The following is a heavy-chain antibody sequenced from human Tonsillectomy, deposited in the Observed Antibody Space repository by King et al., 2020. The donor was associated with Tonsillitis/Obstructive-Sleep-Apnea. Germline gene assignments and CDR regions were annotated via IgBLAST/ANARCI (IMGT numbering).Heavy chain of an antibody. CDR3: TTTGIAVAGTYAFDI. CDR1: GFTFSGSA. Sequence: VQLVESGGGLVQPGGSLKLSCAASGFTFSGSAMHWVRQASGKGLEWGGRIRSKANSYATAFAASVKGRFTISRDDSKNTAYLQMNSLKTEDTAVYYCTTTGIAVAGTYAFDIWGQGTMVTVSS. J-gene: IGHJ3*02. CDR2: IRSKANSYAT. V-gene: IGHV3-73*01. D-gene: IGHD6-19*01.